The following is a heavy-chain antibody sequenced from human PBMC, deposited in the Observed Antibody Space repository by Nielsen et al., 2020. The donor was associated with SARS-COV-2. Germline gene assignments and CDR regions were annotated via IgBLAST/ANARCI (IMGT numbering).Heavy chain of an antibody. V-gene: IGHV4-31*03. CDR2: IYYSGST. Sequence: SETLSLTCTVSGGPISSGGYYWSWIRQHPGKGLEWIGYIYYSGSTYYNPSLKSRVTISVDTSKNQFSLKLSSVTAADTAVYYCARGGSGNWNYAKKFDYWGQGTLVTVSS. CDR1: GGPISSGGYY. CDR3: ARGGSGNWNYAKKFDY. J-gene: IGHJ4*02. D-gene: IGHD1-7*01.